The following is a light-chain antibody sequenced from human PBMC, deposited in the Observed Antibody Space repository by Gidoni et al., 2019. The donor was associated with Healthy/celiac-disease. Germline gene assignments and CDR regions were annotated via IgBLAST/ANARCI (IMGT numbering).Light chain of an antibody. J-gene: IGKJ2*01. CDR2: GAA. Sequence: EIVLTQSPGTLSLSPGERAILSCSASQSVSSSYLAWYQQKPGQDPRLLIYGAASRATGIPDRFSGSGSGTDFTLTISRLEPEDFAVYYCQQYGSWYTFGQGTKLEIK. CDR3: QQYGSWYT. CDR1: QSVSSSY. V-gene: IGKV3-20*01.